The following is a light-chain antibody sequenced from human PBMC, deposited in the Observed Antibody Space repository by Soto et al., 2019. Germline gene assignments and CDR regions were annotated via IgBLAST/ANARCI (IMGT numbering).Light chain of an antibody. CDR1: QGRRSY. CDR2: DAS. CDR3: RQYNNWPRP. Sequence: NRVTITCRASQGRRSYLAWYQRRPGTAPELLIDDASSLESGVPSRFSGSGSGTDFTLAISSLQSEDFAVYDCRQYNNWPRPFGHG. J-gene: IGKJ1*01. V-gene: IGKV1D-13*01.